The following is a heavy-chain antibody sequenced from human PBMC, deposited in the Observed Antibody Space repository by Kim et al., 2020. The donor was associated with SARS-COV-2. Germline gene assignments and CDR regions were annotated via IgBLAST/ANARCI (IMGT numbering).Heavy chain of an antibody. V-gene: IGHV3-30-3*01. CDR3: AGDKARDSRLNFDF. CDR2: ISDDGSNK. CDR1: GFTFSNYA. Sequence: GGSLRLSCAASGFTFSNYAMHWVRQAPGKGLEWVAVISDDGSNKYSADSVKGRFTISRDKSRSTLYLQMNRLRSDDTALYYCAGDKARDSRLNFDFWGQGSLVTVSS. J-gene: IGHJ4*02.